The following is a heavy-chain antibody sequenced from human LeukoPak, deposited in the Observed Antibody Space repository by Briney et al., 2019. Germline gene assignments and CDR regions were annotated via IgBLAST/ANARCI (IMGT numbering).Heavy chain of an antibody. CDR2: IYPNSGGT. V-gene: IGHV1-2*02. J-gene: IGHJ4*02. CDR1: AYTFTGYY. Sequence: ASVKVSCKASAYTFTGYYMHWVRQAPGQGLEWMGWIYPNSGGTNYAQKFQGRVTMTRDTSISTAYMELSRLRAEDTAVYYCAREGSVVITDYFDYWGQGTLVTVSS. D-gene: IGHD3-22*01. CDR3: AREGSVVITDYFDY.